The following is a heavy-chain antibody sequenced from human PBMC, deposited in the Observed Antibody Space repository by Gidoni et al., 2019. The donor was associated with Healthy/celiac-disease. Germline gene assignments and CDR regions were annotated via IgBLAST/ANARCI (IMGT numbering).Heavy chain of an antibody. CDR1: GFPFSSYS. J-gene: IGHJ5*02. CDR3: AIGRWELAWFDP. CDR2: ISSSSSYI. Sequence: EVQLVESGGGLVKPGGSLRLSCAASGFPFSSYSMNWVRQAPGKGLEWVSSISSSSSYIYYADSVKGRFTISRDNAKNSLYLQMNSLRAEDTAVYYCAIGRWELAWFDPWGQGTLVTVSS. D-gene: IGHD1-26*01. V-gene: IGHV3-21*01.